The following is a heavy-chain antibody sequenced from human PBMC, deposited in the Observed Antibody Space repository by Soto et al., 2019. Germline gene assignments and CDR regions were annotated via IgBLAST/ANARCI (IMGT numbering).Heavy chain of an antibody. V-gene: IGHV3-30-3*01. D-gene: IGHD1-26*01. CDR3: ARDAPAGGATPEGDYFDY. J-gene: IGHJ4*02. CDR1: GFTFSSYA. Sequence: VQLVESGGGVVQPGRSLRLSCAASGFTFSSYAMNWVRQAPGKGLEWVAVISYDGSNKYYADSVKGRFTISRDNSKNTLYLQMNSLRAEDTAVYYCARDAPAGGATPEGDYFDYWGQGPLVTVSS. CDR2: ISYDGSNK.